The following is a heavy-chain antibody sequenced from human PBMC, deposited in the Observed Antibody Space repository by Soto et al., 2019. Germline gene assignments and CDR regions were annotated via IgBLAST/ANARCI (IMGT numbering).Heavy chain of an antibody. CDR3: SHWAYPAARFSYDAIDV. CDR1: GFSLSTSGVG. Sequence: QITLKESGPALVKPTQTLTLTCAFSGFSLSTSGVGVGWIRQPPGKALEWLALIYWDDDKRHSPSLKSRLTITKDTSKKLVVLTMTNINALDTATYYCSHWAYPAARFSYDAIDVWGQGTTVTVSS. CDR2: IYWDDDK. J-gene: IGHJ6*02. D-gene: IGHD2-2*01. V-gene: IGHV2-5*02.